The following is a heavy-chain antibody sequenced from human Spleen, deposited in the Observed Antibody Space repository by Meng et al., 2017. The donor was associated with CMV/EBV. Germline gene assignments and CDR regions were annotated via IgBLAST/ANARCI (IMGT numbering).Heavy chain of an antibody. J-gene: IGHJ5*01. D-gene: IGHD3-3*01. Sequence: SETLSLTCTVSGGSINTYYWSWIRQPPGKGLEWIGYIYYSGSTNYSPSHKSRVTILVDTSKNQFSLKLSSVTAADTAIYYCARKEGDFWSGYYGFDPWGQGILVTVSS. CDR2: IYYSGST. V-gene: IGHV4-59*01. CDR3: ARKEGDFWSGYYGFDP. CDR1: GGSINTYY.